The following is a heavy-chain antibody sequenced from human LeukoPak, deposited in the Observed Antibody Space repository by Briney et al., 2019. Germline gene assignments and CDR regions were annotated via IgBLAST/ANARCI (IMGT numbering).Heavy chain of an antibody. J-gene: IGHJ4*02. V-gene: IGHV3-23*01. CDR1: GFTFSSYA. D-gene: IGHD3-22*01. Sequence: GGSLRLSCAASGFTFSSYAMSWVRQAPGKGLEWVSAISGSGGSTYYADSVKGRFTISRDNSKNTLYLQMNSLRAEDTAVYYCAKQPLPILTYYYDSSGYYSGHYWGQGTLVTVSS. CDR2: ISGSGGST. CDR3: AKQPLPILTYYYDSSGYYSGHY.